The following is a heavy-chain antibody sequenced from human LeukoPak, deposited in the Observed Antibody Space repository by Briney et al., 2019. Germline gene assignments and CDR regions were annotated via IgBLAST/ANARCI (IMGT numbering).Heavy chain of an antibody. CDR2: IIPIFGTA. CDR1: GGTFSSYA. V-gene: IGHV1-69*13. Sequence: RASVKVSCKASGGTFSSYAISWVRQAPGQGLEWMGGIIPIFGTANYAQKFQGRVTITADESTSTAYMELSSLRAEGTAVYYCAKGERYSSGWYNYWGQGTLVTVSS. J-gene: IGHJ4*02. CDR3: AKGERYSSGWYNY. D-gene: IGHD6-19*01.